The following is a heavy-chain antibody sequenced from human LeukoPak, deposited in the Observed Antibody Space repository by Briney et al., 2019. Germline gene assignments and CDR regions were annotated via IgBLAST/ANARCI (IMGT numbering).Heavy chain of an antibody. Sequence: GSVKVSYKASGYTFTSYDINWVRQATGQGLEWMGWMNPNSGNTGYAQKFQGRVTMTTDTSTSTAYMELRSLRSDDTAVYYCAREGLGARSFDYWGQGTLVTVSS. CDR1: GYTFTSYD. CDR3: AREGLGARSFDY. CDR2: MNPNSGNT. J-gene: IGHJ4*02. D-gene: IGHD3-10*01. V-gene: IGHV1-8*02.